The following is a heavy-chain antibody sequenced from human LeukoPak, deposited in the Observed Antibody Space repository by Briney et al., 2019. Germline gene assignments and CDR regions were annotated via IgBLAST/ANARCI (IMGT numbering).Heavy chain of an antibody. D-gene: IGHD5-18*01. CDR1: GFTFGDYA. CDR2: IRSKPYGGTT. CDR3: SRDHIQLWLSDY. V-gene: IGHV3-49*03. Sequence: GGSLRLSCTASGFTFGDYAMSWFRQAPGKGLEWVGFIRSKPYGGTTEYAASVKGRFTISRDDSKSIAYLQMNSLKTEDTAAYSCSRDHIQLWLSDYWGQGTLVTVSS. J-gene: IGHJ4*02.